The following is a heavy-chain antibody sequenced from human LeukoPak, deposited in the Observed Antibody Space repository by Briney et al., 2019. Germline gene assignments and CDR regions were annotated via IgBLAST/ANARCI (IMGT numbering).Heavy chain of an antibody. J-gene: IGHJ6*02. CDR1: GYTFTSYA. CDR2: INAGNGNT. V-gene: IGHV1-3*01. D-gene: IGHD6-13*01. Sequence: GASVKVSCKASGYTFTSYAMHWVRQAPGQRLEWMGWINAGNGNTKYSQKFQGRVTITRDTSASTAYMELSSLRSEDTAVYYCARDLGDSSSWYSDYYGMDVWGQGTTVTVSS. CDR3: ARDLGDSSSWYSDYYGMDV.